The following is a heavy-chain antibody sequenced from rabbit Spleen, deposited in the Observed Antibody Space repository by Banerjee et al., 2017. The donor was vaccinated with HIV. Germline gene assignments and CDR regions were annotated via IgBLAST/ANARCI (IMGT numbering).Heavy chain of an antibody. Sequence: QEQLEESGGGLVKPEGSLTLTCKASGFSFSSSDDMYWVRQAPGKGLEWIGCINATGGIAWYASWAKGRFTISKTSSTTVTLQMTSLTAADTATYFCAREFSGGLVYNLGLWGPGTLVTVS. CDR3: AREFSGGLVYNLGL. CDR1: GFSFSSSDD. CDR2: INATGGIA. D-gene: IGHD3-3*01. V-gene: IGHV1S45*01. J-gene: IGHJ4*01.